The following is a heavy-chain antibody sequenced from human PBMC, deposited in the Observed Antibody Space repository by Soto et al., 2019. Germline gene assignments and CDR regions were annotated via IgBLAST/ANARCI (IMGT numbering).Heavy chain of an antibody. J-gene: IGHJ4*02. CDR1: GYSFTSYW. D-gene: IGHD2-2*01. V-gene: IGHV5-51*01. CDR2: IYPGDSDT. Sequence: GESLKISCKGSGYSFTSYWIGWVRQMPGKGLEWMGIIYPGDSDTRYSPSFQGQVTISADKSISTAYLQWSSLKASDTAMYYCARQNVVYSTPLNFDYWGQGTLVTVSS. CDR3: ARQNVVYSTPLNFDY.